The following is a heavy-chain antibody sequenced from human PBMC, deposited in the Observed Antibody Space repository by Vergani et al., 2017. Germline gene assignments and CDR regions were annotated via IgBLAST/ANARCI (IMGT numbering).Heavy chain of an antibody. CDR2: IYYSGST. D-gene: IGHD3-3*01. J-gene: IGHJ4*02. CDR3: ARVSYDFWSGYYTMLDY. CDR1: GGSISSSSYY. V-gene: IGHV4-30-4*08. Sequence: QLQLQESGPGLVKPSETLSLTCTVSGGSISSSSYYWGWIRQPPGKGLEWIGYIYYSGSTYYNPSLKSRVTISVDTSKNQFSLKLSSVTAADTAVYYCARVSYDFWSGYYTMLDYWGQGTLVTVSS.